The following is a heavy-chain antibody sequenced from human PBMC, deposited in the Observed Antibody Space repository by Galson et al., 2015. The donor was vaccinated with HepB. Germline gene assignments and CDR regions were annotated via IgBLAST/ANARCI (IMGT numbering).Heavy chain of an antibody. V-gene: IGHV3-48*02. CDR1: GFTFSSYS. J-gene: IGHJ3*02. Sequence: SLRLSCAASGFTFSSYSVNWVRQAPGKGLEWVSYISSGSGTIYYADSVKGRFTISRDNVKNSLYLQMDSLRDEDTAVYYCARSRSSGRGASDIWGQGTMVTVSS. D-gene: IGHD6-19*01. CDR2: ISSGSGTI. CDR3: ARSRSSGRGASDI.